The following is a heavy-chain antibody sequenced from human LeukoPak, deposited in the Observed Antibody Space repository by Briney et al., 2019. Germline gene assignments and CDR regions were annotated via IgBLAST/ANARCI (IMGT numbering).Heavy chain of an antibody. V-gene: IGHV4-59*08. CDR1: GGSISSYY. CDR2: IYYSGST. Sequence: PSETLSLTCTVSGGSISSYYWSWVRQPPGKGLEWIGYIYYSGSTNYNPSLKSRVTISVDTSTHQFPLKLSSVTAADTAVYYCARVFCSGGSCFDYWAREPWSPSPQ. D-gene: IGHD2-15*01. J-gene: IGHJ4*02. CDR3: ARVFCSGGSCFDY.